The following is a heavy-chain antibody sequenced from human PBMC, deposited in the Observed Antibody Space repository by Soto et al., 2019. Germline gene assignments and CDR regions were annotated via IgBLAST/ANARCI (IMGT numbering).Heavy chain of an antibody. CDR1: GFTFSSYG. V-gene: IGHV3-33*01. Sequence: QVQLVESGGGVVQPGRSLRLSCAASGFTFSSYGMHWVRQAPGKGLEWVAVIWYDGSNKYYADSVKGRFTISRDNSKNTPDLQMNSLRAEDTAVYYGARSERWLFHYYFGMDVWGQGTTVTVSS. D-gene: IGHD6-19*01. CDR2: IWYDGSNK. J-gene: IGHJ6*02. CDR3: ARSERWLFHYYFGMDV.